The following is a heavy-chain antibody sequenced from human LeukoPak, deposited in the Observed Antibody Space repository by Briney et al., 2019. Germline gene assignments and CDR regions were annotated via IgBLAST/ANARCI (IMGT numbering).Heavy chain of an antibody. V-gene: IGHV3-30*04. CDR1: GFIIPSYA. J-gene: IGHJ2*01. CDR3: ARDPVVVMTEADWHFDL. D-gene: IGHD2-21*02. Sequence: QSGGSLRLSCAASGFIIPSYALHWVRQAPGKGLEGVAVISSDGDNKYYADSVKGRFTISRDNSKNTLYVQMNSLRTEDTAVYYCARDPVVVMTEADWHFDLWGRGTPVTVSS. CDR2: ISSDGDNK.